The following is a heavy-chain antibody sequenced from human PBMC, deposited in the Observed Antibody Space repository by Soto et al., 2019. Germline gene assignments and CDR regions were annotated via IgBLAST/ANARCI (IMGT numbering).Heavy chain of an antibody. V-gene: IGHV3-53*01. Sequence: PGGSLRLSCAASGFTVSSNYMSWVRQAPGKWLEWVSVIYSGGSTYYADSVRGRFTISRDNSKNTLYLQMKSLRAEDTAVYYCARDPPATRHGMDVWGQGXTVTVYS. J-gene: IGHJ6*02. CDR3: ARDPPATRHGMDV. CDR1: GFTVSSNY. CDR2: IYSGGST.